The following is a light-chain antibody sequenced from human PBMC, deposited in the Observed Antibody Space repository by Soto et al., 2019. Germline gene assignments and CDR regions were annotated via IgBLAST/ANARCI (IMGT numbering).Light chain of an antibody. CDR3: MQDLQTPIT. J-gene: IGKJ5*01. Sequence: VMTQSPLSLPVTPGEPASISCRSSQSLLNRNGYSYLDWYLQKPGQAPRLLIYVGSNRASGVPDRFSGSGSGTEFTLKISRVEAEDVGVYYCMQDLQTPITFGQGTRLEIK. CDR1: QSLLNRNGYSY. CDR2: VGS. V-gene: IGKV2-28*01.